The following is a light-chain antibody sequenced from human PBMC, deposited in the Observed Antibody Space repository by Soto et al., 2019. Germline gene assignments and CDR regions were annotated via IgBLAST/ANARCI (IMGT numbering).Light chain of an antibody. Sequence: DIVMTQSPDSLAVSLGERATINCKSSQSVLHSSKNENYLSWYQQKPGQPPKLLIYWASTRESGVPDRFSGSGSGTDFALTIDSLQAEDVAVYYCQQYYNTPYTFGHGTKLEIK. CDR1: QSVLHSSKNENY. J-gene: IGKJ2*01. V-gene: IGKV4-1*01. CDR3: QQYYNTPYT. CDR2: WAS.